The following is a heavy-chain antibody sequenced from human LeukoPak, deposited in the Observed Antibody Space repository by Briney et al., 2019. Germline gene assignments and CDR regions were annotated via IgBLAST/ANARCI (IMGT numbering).Heavy chain of an antibody. Sequence: SETLSLTCTVSGDSISGYYWTWIRQPPGEGLECIGTVHYSGSTFYNPSLKSRVNISVDTSKNQFSLQLSSVTAADTAVYYCARLFFVIDTWGQGTLVTVSS. CDR2: VHYSGST. J-gene: IGHJ5*02. CDR3: ARLFFVIDT. D-gene: IGHD3-3*01. V-gene: IGHV4-59*04. CDR1: GDSISGYY.